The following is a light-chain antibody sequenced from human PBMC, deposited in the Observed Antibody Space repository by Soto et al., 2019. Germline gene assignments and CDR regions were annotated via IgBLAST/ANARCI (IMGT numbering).Light chain of an antibody. CDR1: QSISSW. J-gene: IGKJ5*01. V-gene: IGKV1-5*03. Sequence: DIQITQSPSTLSASVGDRVTITCRASQSISSWLAWYQQKPGKAPKILIYKASSLESGVPSRFRGSGSGTEFTLTISRLQPDDFETYYCQQYNSYPYTFGQGTRLEIK. CDR2: KAS. CDR3: QQYNSYPYT.